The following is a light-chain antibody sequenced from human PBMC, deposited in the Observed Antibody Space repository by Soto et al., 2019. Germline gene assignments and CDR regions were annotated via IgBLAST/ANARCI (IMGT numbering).Light chain of an antibody. CDR2: EVS. CDR3: SSYAASNNFV. CDR1: SXDVGGYNY. Sequence: QSVLTQPPSASGSPGQSVTISCTGTSXDVGGYNYVSWYQQHPGKAPKLMIYEVSKRPSGVPDRFSGSKSGNTASLTVSGLQAEDEADYYCSSYAASNNFVFGTGTKVTV. J-gene: IGLJ1*01. V-gene: IGLV2-8*01.